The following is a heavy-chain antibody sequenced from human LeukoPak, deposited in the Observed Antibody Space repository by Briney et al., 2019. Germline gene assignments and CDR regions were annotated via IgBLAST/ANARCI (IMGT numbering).Heavy chain of an antibody. V-gene: IGHV3-21*01. CDR1: GFTFSSYT. CDR2: ITIRGTYI. CDR3: ARPASDYDFWSGFYPDDYYYYMDV. D-gene: IGHD3-3*01. J-gene: IGHJ6*03. Sequence: GGSLRLSCAASGFTFSSYTLNWVRQAPGKGLEWVSSITIRGTYIYYADSVKGRFTISRDDAKNSLYLQMNSLRAEDTAVYYCARPASDYDFWSGFYPDDYYYYMDVWGKGTTVTVSS.